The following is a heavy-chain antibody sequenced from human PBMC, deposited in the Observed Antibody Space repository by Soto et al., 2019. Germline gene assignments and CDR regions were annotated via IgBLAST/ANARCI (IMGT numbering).Heavy chain of an antibody. V-gene: IGHV4-30-4*01. CDR3: AREIIPLTTDWYFDL. J-gene: IGHJ2*01. CDR1: GGSISGGGYY. Sequence: QVQLQESGPGLVKPSETLSLTCTVSGGSISGGGYYWSWIRQPPGKGLEWIGYTYDNGSTYYNPSLKSRISISVDTSKNQFSLRLTSVTAADTAVYYCAREIIPLTTDWYFDLWGRGTLVTVSS. CDR2: TYDNGST. D-gene: IGHD4-17*01.